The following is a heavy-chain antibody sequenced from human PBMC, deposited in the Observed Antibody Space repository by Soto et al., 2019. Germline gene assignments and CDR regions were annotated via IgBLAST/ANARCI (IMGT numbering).Heavy chain of an antibody. J-gene: IGHJ4*02. Sequence: AHTLTVSCDGSRYSFTRYWSSWVPQLPGKGLEWMGRTSPSGSYTNYSPSFQGHVTISADKSISTAYLQWSSLKASDTAMYYCARVAVASYFDYWGQGTLVTVSS. V-gene: IGHV5-10-1*01. CDR2: TSPSGSYT. D-gene: IGHD6-19*01. CDR3: ARVAVASYFDY. CDR1: RYSFTRYW.